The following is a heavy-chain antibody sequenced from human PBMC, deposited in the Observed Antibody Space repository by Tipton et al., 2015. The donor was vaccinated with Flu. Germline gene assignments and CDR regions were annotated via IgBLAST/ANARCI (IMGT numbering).Heavy chain of an antibody. CDR1: GASVTTYY. D-gene: IGHD5-24*01. Sequence: TLSLTCTVSGASVTTYYWSWLRQPPGKGLEYIAYFYYNMRTDYSPSLKSRVTISVDPSKNQFSLKLSSVTAADTAVYYCARHLPWMATSHDVYDAWGQGTMVTVSS. CDR2: FYYNMRT. V-gene: IGHV4-59*08. J-gene: IGHJ3*01. CDR3: ARHLPWMATSHDVYDA.